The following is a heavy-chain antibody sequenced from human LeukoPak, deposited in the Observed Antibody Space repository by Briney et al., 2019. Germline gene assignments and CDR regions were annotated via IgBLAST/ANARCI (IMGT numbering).Heavy chain of an antibody. CDR2: INPNSGGT. CDR3: ARGQHYDSSGYIMEQ. Sequence: ASVKVSCKASGYTFTGYYMHWVRQAPGQGLKWMGWINPNSGGTNYAQKFQGRVTMTRDTSISTAYMELSRLRSDDTAVYYCARGQHYDSSGYIMEQWGQGTLVTVSS. J-gene: IGHJ4*02. V-gene: IGHV1-2*02. CDR1: GYTFTGYY. D-gene: IGHD3-22*01.